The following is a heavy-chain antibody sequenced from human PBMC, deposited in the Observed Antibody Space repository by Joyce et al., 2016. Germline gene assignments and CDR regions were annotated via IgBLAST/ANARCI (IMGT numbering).Heavy chain of an antibody. CDR1: GFTFSSYG. J-gene: IGHJ3*02. V-gene: IGHV3-33*01. Sequence: VQLVESGGGVVQPGRSLRLSSAASGFTFSSYGIHWVRQAPGKGPEWGAVIWYEGSNKYYAHSVKGRFTISRDNSKNTLDLQMNGERAEDTAVYYCTRDPMIVVAPGAFEIWDQGTMVTVSS. CDR2: IWYEGSNK. D-gene: IGHD3-22*01. CDR3: TRDPMIVVAPGAFEI.